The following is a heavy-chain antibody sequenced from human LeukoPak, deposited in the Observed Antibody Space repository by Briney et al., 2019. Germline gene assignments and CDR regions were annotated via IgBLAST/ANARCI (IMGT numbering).Heavy chain of an antibody. V-gene: IGHV4-39*01. J-gene: IGHJ4*02. Sequence: SETLSLTCTVSGGSISSSSYYWGWIRQPPGKGLEWIGSIYYSGSTYYNPSLKSRVTISVDTSKNQFSLKLSSVTAADTAVYYCAVRGGDYDSSGYYKYFDYWGQGTLVTVSS. CDR3: AVRGGDYDSSGYYKYFDY. D-gene: IGHD3-22*01. CDR2: IYYSGST. CDR1: GGSISSSSYY.